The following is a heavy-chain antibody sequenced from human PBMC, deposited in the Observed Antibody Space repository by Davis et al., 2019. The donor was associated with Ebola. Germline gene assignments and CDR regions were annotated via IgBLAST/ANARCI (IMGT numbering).Heavy chain of an antibody. CDR2: IYWDDDR. Sequence: SGPTLVKPTQTLTLTCTFSGFSLSTSAVGVGWIRQAPGKALEWLALIYWDDDRRYSPSLMSRLTISRDTSKNQVVPTVTNMDPVDTATYYCAHWSARHGLDVWGRGTTVTVSS. D-gene: IGHD3-3*01. CDR3: AHWSARHGLDV. V-gene: IGHV2-5*02. J-gene: IGHJ6*04. CDR1: GFSLSTSAVG.